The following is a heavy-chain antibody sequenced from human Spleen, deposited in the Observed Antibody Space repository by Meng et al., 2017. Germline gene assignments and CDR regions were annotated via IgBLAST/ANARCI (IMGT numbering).Heavy chain of an antibody. CDR2: ITSNSAGT. D-gene: IGHD3-22*01. J-gene: IGHJ4*02. Sequence: GESLKISCAASVLCFSTYGMTWVRQAPGVGLEWVSGITSNSAGTYYADSVRGSFTISRDNSKNTLYLQMNSLRAEDTAVYNCAKDLAGYYYDSSGYYVDYWGQGTLVTVSS. CDR1: VLCFSTYG. CDR3: AKDLAGYYYDSSGYYVDY. V-gene: IGHV3-23*01.